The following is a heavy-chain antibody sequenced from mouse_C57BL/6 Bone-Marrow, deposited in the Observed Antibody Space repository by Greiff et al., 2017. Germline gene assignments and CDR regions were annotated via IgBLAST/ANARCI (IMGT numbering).Heavy chain of an antibody. CDR2: IYPGDGDT. D-gene: IGHD2-2*01. V-gene: IGHV1-82*01. CDR1: GYAFSSSW. Sequence: QVQLQQSGPELVKPGASVKISCKASGYAFSSSWMNWVKQRPGKGLEWIGRIYPGDGDTNYNGKFKGKATLTADKSSSTAYMQLSSLTSEDSAVYFCARRGLVYYAMDYWGQGTSVTVSS. CDR3: ARRGLVYYAMDY. J-gene: IGHJ4*01.